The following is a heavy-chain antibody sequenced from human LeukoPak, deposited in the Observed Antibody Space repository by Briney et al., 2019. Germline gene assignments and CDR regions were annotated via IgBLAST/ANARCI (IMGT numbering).Heavy chain of an antibody. CDR1: GGSFSGYY. V-gene: IGHV4-34*01. D-gene: IGHD1-7*01. CDR2: INHSGST. Sequence: SETLSLTCAVYGGSFSGYYWSWIRQPPGKGLEWIGEINHSGSTNYNPSLKSRVTISVDTSKNQFSLKLSSVTAADMAVYYCARGPGDGTGTTHQPYYYYGMDVWGQGTTVTVSS. J-gene: IGHJ6*02. CDR3: ARGPGDGTGTTHQPYYYYGMDV.